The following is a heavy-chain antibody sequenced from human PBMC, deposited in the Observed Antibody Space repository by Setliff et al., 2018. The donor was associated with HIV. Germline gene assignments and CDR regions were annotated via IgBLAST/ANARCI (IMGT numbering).Heavy chain of an antibody. J-gene: IGHJ6*03. CDR2: IKQDGSEK. D-gene: IGHD5-18*01. CDR3: ASSGYNYGGYYMDV. V-gene: IGHV3-7*03. CDR1: GFTFSSCW. Sequence: GGSLRLSCAASGFTFSSCWVTWVRQGPGKGLEWVANIKQDGSEKYYVDSVEGRFTISRDNGKNSLYLQMNSLRAEDTAVYYCASSGYNYGGYYMDVWGKGTTVTVSS.